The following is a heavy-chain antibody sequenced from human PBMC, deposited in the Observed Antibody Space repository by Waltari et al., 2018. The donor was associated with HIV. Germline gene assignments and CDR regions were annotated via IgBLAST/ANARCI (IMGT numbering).Heavy chain of an antibody. J-gene: IGHJ5*02. CDR3: ARAYYDSGSNWFDP. V-gene: IGHV3-74*01. Sequence: QLVESGGGLVQPGWSLSFSCGAYRVTLTSYWMHWVRQAPGKGLLCVSRINSNGSSTSYADSVKGRFTIARDNAKNTLYLQMNSLKVEDTAVYYCARAYYDSGSNWFDPWGQGTLVTVSS. CDR1: RVTLTSYW. CDR2: INSNGSST. D-gene: IGHD3-10*01.